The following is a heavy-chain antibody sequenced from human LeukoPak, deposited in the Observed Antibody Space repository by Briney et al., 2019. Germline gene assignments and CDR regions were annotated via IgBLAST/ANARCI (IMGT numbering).Heavy chain of an antibody. CDR2: ISYDGSNK. D-gene: IGHD6-19*01. J-gene: IGHJ4*02. V-gene: IGHV3-30*03. Sequence: GGSLRLSCAASGFTFSSYGMHWVRQAPGKGLEWVAVISYDGSNKYYADSVKGRFTISRDNSKNTLYLQMNSLRAEDTAVYYCARVYRAVAGSGYYFDYWGQGTLVTVSS. CDR3: ARVYRAVAGSGYYFDY. CDR1: GFTFSSYG.